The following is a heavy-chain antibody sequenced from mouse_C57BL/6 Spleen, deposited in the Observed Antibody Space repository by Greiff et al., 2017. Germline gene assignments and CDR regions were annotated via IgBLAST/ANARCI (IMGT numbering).Heavy chain of an antibody. CDR1: GYTFTDYN. D-gene: IGHD1-1*01. J-gene: IGHJ3*01. Sequence: VQLQQSGPELVKPGASVKISCKASGYTFTDYNMDWVKQSPGKSLEWIGEINPNNGGTNYNQKFKGKATLTVDKSSSTAYMELRSLTSEDTAVYYCARGRGRVHYSSSPFAYWGQGTLVTVSA. CDR2: INPNNGGT. CDR3: ARGRGRVHYSSSPFAY. V-gene: IGHV1-18*01.